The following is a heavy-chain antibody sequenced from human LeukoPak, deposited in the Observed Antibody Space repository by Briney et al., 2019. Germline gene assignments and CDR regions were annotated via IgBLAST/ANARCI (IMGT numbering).Heavy chain of an antibody. Sequence: GGSLRLSCAASGFTFSSYWMSWVRQAPGKGLEWVANIKQDGSEKYYVDPVKGRFTISRDNAKNSLYLQMNSLRAEDTAVYYCAREYYGSGSNNWFDPWGQGTLVTVSS. CDR3: AREYYGSGSNNWFDP. CDR1: GFTFSSYW. V-gene: IGHV3-7*01. D-gene: IGHD3-10*01. J-gene: IGHJ5*02. CDR2: IKQDGSEK.